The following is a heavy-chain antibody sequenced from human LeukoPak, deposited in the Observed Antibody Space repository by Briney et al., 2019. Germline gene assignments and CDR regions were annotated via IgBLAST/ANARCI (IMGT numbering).Heavy chain of an antibody. CDR3: ARRSSSGWYPDYYYYYMDV. D-gene: IGHD6-19*01. J-gene: IGHJ6*03. CDR2: IKQDGSEK. V-gene: IGHV3-7*01. Sequence: PGGSLRLSCAASGFTFSSYWMSWVRQAPGKGLEWVANIKQDGSEKYYVDSVKGRFTISRDNAKNTLYLKMNSLRGEDTAVYYCARRSSSGWYPDYYYYYMDVWGKGTTVTISS. CDR1: GFTFSSYW.